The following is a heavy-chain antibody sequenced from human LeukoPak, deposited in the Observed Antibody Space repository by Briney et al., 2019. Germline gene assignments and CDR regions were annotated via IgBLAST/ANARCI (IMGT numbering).Heavy chain of an antibody. CDR3: ARQGYCTNGVCYSWFDP. CDR1: GGTFSSYT. V-gene: IGHV1-69*01. Sequence: SVKVSCKASGGTFSSYTISWVRQAPGQGLEWMGGIIPIFGTASYAQKFQGGVTITADESTSTAYMELSSLRSEDTAVYYCARQGYCTNGVCYSWFDPWGQGTLVTVSS. J-gene: IGHJ5*02. D-gene: IGHD2-8*01. CDR2: IIPIFGTA.